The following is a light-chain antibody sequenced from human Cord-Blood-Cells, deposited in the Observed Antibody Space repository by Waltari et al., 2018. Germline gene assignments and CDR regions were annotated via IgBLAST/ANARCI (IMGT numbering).Light chain of an antibody. CDR3: SSYTSSSTLVV. CDR1: SSDVGGYNY. Sequence: QSALTQPASVSGSPGQSITISCTGTSSDVGGYNYVSWYQQHPGKAPKLMIYDVSNRPSGVSNRFSCCKSGNKASLTISGLQAEDEADDYCSSYTSSSTLVVFGGGTKLTVL. CDR2: DVS. V-gene: IGLV2-14*01. J-gene: IGLJ2*01.